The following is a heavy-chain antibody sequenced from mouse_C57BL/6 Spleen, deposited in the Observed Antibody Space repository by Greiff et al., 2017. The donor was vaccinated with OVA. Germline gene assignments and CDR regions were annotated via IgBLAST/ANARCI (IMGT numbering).Heavy chain of an antibody. CDR1: GYTFTSYW. V-gene: IGHV1-52*01. CDR3: ACNSDGYAMDY. J-gene: IGHJ4*01. Sequence: QVQLQQPGAELVRPGSSVKLSCKASGYTFTSYWMHWVKQRPIQGLEWIGHIDPSDSETHYNQKFKDKATLTVDKSSSTAYMQLSSQTSEDSSVYYCACNSDGYAMDYWGQGTSVTVSS. CDR2: IDPSDSET. D-gene: IGHD4-1*01.